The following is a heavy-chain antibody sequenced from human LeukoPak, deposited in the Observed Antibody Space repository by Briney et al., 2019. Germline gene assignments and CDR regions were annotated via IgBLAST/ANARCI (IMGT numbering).Heavy chain of an antibody. Sequence: GGSLRLSCAASGFTFSSYSMNWVRQAPGKGLEWVSSISSSSSYIYYADSVKGRFTISRDSAKNSLYLQMNSLRAEDTAVYYCARDRAIAAAGTSIDYWGQGTLVTVSS. CDR2: ISSSSSYI. D-gene: IGHD6-13*01. CDR1: GFTFSSYS. CDR3: ARDRAIAAAGTSIDY. J-gene: IGHJ4*02. V-gene: IGHV3-21*01.